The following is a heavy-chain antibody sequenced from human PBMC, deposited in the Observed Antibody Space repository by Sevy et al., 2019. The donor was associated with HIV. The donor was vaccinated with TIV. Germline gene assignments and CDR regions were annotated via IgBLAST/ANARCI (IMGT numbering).Heavy chain of an antibody. J-gene: IGHJ4*02. CDR1: VYTLSQLS. V-gene: IGHV1-24*01. CDR3: ATTKDYYDSSGSPFDY. Sequence: ASVNVSCKVSVYTLSQLSMHWVRQAPGKGLEWMGSFDPEDGETRYAQMLQDRVTLTEDTSTNTAYMELRSLRSEDTAVYYCATTKDYYDSSGSPFDYWGQGTLVTVSS. D-gene: IGHD3-22*01. CDR2: FDPEDGET.